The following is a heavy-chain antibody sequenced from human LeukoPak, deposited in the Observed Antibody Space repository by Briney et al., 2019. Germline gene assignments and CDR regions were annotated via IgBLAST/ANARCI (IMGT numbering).Heavy chain of an antibody. CDR2: ISGSGGST. D-gene: IGHD2-2*01. CDR1: GFTFSSYA. CDR3: AKDGRRYCSSTSCRLIDY. V-gene: IGHV3-23*01. Sequence: GGSLRLSCAASGFTFSSYAMSLVRQAPGKGLEWVSAISGSGGSTYYADSVKGRFTISRDNSKNTLYLQMNSLRAEDTAVYYCAKDGRRYCSSTSCRLIDYWGQGTLVTVSS. J-gene: IGHJ4*02.